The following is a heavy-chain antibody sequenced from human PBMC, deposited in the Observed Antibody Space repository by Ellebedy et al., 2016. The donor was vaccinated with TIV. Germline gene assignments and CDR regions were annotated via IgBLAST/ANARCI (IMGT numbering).Heavy chain of an antibody. CDR2: ITSGSEVI. D-gene: IGHD6-19*01. V-gene: IGHV3-48*02. CDR3: ASGDSGGWYGIDQ. Sequence: PGGSLRLSCAVSGFTYSSYSMDWARQAPGSGLEWISYITSGSEVISYADSVKGRFTIARDNAKNSMYLQMNSLRDEDTAVYYWASGDSGGWYGIDQWGQGTLVTVSS. CDR1: GFTYSSYS. J-gene: IGHJ4*02.